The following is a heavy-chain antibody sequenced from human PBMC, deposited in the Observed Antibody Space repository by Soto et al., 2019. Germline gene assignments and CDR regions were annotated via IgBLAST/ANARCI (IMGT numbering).Heavy chain of an antibody. V-gene: IGHV3-33*01. Sequence: QVQLVESGGGVVQPGRSLRLSCAASGFTFSSYGMHWVRQAPGKGLEWVAVIWYDGSNKYYADSVKGRFTISRDNSKNTLYLQMNSLRAEDTAVYYYARASYSSGYYFDYWGQGTLVTVSS. CDR1: GFTFSSYG. CDR2: IWYDGSNK. D-gene: IGHD6-19*01. J-gene: IGHJ4*02. CDR3: ARASYSSGYYFDY.